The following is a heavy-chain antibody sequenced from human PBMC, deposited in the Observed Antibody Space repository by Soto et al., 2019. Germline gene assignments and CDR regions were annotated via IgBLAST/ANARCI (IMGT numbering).Heavy chain of an antibody. Sequence: QVQLVESGGDVVQPGRSLRVSCVVSGFTFNTLVMHWVRQAPGKGLEWVAAISNDGGRKHYVDSVEGRFTISRDNSRNTVDLQMNSLRSEDTAMYYCAREDASGGYAGTLQYWGQGTLVTVST. CDR3: AREDASGGYAGTLQY. CDR2: ISNDGGRK. CDR1: GFTFNTLV. J-gene: IGHJ1*01. D-gene: IGHD3-16*01. V-gene: IGHV3-30-3*01.